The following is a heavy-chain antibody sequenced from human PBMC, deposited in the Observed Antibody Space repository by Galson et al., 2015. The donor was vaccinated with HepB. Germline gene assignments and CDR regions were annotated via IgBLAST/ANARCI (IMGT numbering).Heavy chain of an antibody. CDR3: ARDRTAVACDI. D-gene: IGHD6-25*01. CDR2: TYYRSKWYF. J-gene: IGHJ3*02. V-gene: IGHV6-1*01. CDR1: GDRVSSNNAA. Sequence: CAISGDRVSSNNAAWKWIRQSPSRGLEWLGMTYYRSKWYFDYAVSVKSRITITPDTSKNQFSLQLNSVTPEDTAVYYCARDRTAVACDIWGQGTMVTVSS.